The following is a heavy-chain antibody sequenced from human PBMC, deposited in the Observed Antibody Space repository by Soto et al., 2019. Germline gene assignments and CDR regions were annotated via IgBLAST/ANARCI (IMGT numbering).Heavy chain of an antibody. D-gene: IGHD6-6*01. CDR3: AREGLVMGEQLRRYFDY. V-gene: IGHV4-31*03. J-gene: IGHJ4*02. Sequence: PSETLSLTCTVSGGSISSGGYYWSWIRQHPGKGLEWIGYIYYSGSTYYNPSLKSRVTISVDTSKNQFSLKLSSVTAADTAVYYCAREGLVMGEQLRRYFDYWGQGTLVTVSS. CDR1: GGSISSGGYY. CDR2: IYYSGST.